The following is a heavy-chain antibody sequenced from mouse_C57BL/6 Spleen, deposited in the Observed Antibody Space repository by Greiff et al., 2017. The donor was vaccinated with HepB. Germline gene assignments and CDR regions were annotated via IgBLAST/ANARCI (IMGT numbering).Heavy chain of an antibody. CDR3: ARWGLTGSHWYFDV. Sequence: QVQLQQPGTELVKPGASVKLSCKASGYTFTSYWMHWVKQRPGQGLEWIGNINPSNGGTNYNEKFKSKATLTVDKSSSTAYMQLSSLTSEDSAVYYCARWGLTGSHWYFDVWGTGTTVTVSS. CDR1: GYTFTSYW. V-gene: IGHV1-53*01. J-gene: IGHJ1*03. CDR2: INPSNGGT. D-gene: IGHD4-1*01.